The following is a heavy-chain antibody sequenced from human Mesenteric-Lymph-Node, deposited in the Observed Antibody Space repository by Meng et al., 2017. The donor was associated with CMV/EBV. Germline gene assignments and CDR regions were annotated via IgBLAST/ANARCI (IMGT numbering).Heavy chain of an antibody. Sequence: SLKISCAVSGFISDDYAMHWVRQAPGKGLEWVAGLSWNGGHGIGYADSVRGRFAISRDNAKNSLDLQMNSLRDEDTAVYYCGRGGQSSSRSSLPNWGQGTLVTVSS. CDR3: GRGGQSSSRSSLPN. CDR1: GFISDDYA. CDR2: LSWNGGHGI. V-gene: IGHV3-9*02. J-gene: IGHJ4*02. D-gene: IGHD6-13*01.